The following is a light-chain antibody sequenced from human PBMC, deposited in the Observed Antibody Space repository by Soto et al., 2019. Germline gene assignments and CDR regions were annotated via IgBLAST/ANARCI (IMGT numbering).Light chain of an antibody. V-gene: IGKV4-1*01. J-gene: IGKJ4*01. Sequence: DIVMTQSPDSLAVSLSERTTISCKSSQSVLYSSNNKNYLAWYQHKPGQPPRLLIYWASTRESGVPDRFSGSGSGTYFTLTINSLQAEDVAVYYCQQYYSTPLTFGGGTRVEI. CDR1: QSVLYSSNNKNY. CDR3: QQYYSTPLT. CDR2: WAS.